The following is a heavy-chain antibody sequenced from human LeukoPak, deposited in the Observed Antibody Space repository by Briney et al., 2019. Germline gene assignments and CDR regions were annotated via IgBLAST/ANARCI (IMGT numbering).Heavy chain of an antibody. CDR3: ARNSHGYGSGWQQFNFDY. Sequence: GASVKVSCKASGYIFTNYGITWVRQAPGQGLEWMGWINTYNGNTNYAERLQGRVTMTTDTSTSTAYMELRGLRSDDTAIYYCARNSHGYGSGWQQFNFDYWGQGTLVTVSS. CDR1: GYIFTNYG. V-gene: IGHV1-18*01. D-gene: IGHD6-19*01. CDR2: INTYNGNT. J-gene: IGHJ4*02.